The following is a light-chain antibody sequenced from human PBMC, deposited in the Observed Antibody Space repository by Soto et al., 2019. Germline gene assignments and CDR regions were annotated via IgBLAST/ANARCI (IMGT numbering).Light chain of an antibody. Sequence: QSVLTQPPSVSGAPGQRVTISCTGNSSNIGAGFDAHWYQQVPGTAPKLMIYEVNKRPSGVPDRFSGSKSGNTASLTVSGLQAEDEADYYCGSYAGSSNVFGTGTKVTVL. CDR3: GSYAGSSNV. J-gene: IGLJ1*01. CDR2: EVN. CDR1: SSNIGAGFD. V-gene: IGLV1-40*01.